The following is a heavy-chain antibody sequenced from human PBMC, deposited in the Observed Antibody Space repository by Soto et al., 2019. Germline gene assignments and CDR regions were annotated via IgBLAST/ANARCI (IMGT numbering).Heavy chain of an antibody. J-gene: IGHJ3*02. CDR1: GFSLSTRAVG. D-gene: IGHD1-26*01. CDR2: IYWNDDK. V-gene: IGHV2-5*01. Sequence: SGPTLVNPTQTLTLTCTLSGFSLSTRAVGVGWIRQPPGKALEWLALIYWNDDKRYSPSLKNRLTITKDTSKNHVVLTMTNMDPVDTATYYCAHRHELGSFDIWGQGTKVTVSS. CDR3: AHRHELGSFDI.